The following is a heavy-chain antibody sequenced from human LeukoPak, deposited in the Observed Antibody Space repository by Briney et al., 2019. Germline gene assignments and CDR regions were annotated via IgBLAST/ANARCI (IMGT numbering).Heavy chain of an antibody. V-gene: IGHV3-23*01. D-gene: IGHD5-12*01. CDR3: APSEATPWGTFDC. CDR2: ISGSGGST. J-gene: IGHJ4*02. Sequence: TGGSLRLSCAASGFTFSRSGMSWVRQAPGKGLEWVSAISGSGGSTYYADSVKGRFTISRDNSKNTLYLQMNRLRTADLAVNFCAPSEATPWGTFDCWRQGSLVTVSS. CDR1: GFTFSRSG.